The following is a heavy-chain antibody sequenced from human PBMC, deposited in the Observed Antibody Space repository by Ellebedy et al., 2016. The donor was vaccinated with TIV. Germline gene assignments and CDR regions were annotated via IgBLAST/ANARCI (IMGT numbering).Heavy chain of an antibody. CDR1: GFTFNNAW. J-gene: IGHJ4*02. D-gene: IGHD2-8*01. CDR3: AKLGVEMVYAIRFQYFDY. CDR2: ISGSGSTT. Sequence: GESLKISCAASGFTFNNAWMNWVRQAPGKGLEWVSAISGSGSTTHYADSEKGRFTISRDNSKNKLYLQMNSLRAEDTAVYYCAKLGVEMVYAIRFQYFDYWGQGTLVTVSS. V-gene: IGHV3-23*01.